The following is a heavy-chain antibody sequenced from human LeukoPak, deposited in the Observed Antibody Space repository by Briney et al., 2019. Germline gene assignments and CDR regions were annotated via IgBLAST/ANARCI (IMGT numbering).Heavy chain of an antibody. Sequence: GGSLRLSCAASGFTFSSYSMNWVRQAPGKGLEWVSYISSSSSTIYYADSVKGRFTISRDNAKNSLYLQMNSLRAEDTAVYYCARSGYNILIGYCAYWGQGTLVTVSS. V-gene: IGHV3-48*01. D-gene: IGHD3-9*01. CDR1: GFTFSSYS. CDR2: ISSSSSTI. J-gene: IGHJ4*02. CDR3: ARSGYNILIGYCAY.